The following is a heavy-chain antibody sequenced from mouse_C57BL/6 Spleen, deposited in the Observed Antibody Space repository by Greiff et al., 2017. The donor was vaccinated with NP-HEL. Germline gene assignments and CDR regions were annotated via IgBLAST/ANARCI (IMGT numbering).Heavy chain of an antibody. J-gene: IGHJ4*01. CDR2: IYPGSGST. CDR3: ARAYYYGSSPLAMDY. Sequence: QVQLQQPGAELVKPGASVKMSCKASGYTFTSYWITWVKQRPGQGLEWIGDIYPGSGSTNYNEKFKSKATLTVDTSSSTAYMQLSSLTSEDSAVYYCARAYYYGSSPLAMDYWGQGTSVTVSS. CDR1: GYTFTSYW. D-gene: IGHD1-1*01. V-gene: IGHV1-55*01.